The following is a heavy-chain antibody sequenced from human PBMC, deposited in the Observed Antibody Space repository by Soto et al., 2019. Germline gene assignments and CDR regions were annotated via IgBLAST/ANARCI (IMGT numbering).Heavy chain of an antibody. CDR2: ISSSSTI. D-gene: IGHD3-22*01. CDR1: GFTFSSYC. CDR3: ARTYYYDSSGSGAIDY. J-gene: IGHJ4*02. Sequence: GSLRLSCAASGFTFSSYCMRWVRQAPGEGLEWVSYISSSSTIYYADSVKGRFTISRDNAKNSLYLQMNSLRDEDTAVYYCARTYYYDSSGSGAIDYWGQGTLVTVSS. V-gene: IGHV3-48*02.